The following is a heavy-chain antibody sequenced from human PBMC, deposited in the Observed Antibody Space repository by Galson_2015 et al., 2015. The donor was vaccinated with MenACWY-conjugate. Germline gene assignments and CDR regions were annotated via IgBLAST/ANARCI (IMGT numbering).Heavy chain of an antibody. D-gene: IGHD3-16*01. J-gene: IGHJ4*02. Sequence: SLRLSCAASGFTFSSYSMNWVRQAPGKGLEWVSSISSSSSYIYYADSVKGRFTISRDNAKNSLHLQMNSLRAEDTAVYYCAREGYGYYFDYWGQGTLVTVPS. CDR3: AREGYGYYFDY. CDR1: GFTFSSYS. CDR2: ISSSSSYI. V-gene: IGHV3-21*01.